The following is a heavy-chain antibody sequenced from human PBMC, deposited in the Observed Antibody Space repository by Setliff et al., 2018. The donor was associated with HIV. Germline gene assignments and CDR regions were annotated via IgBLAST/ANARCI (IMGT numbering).Heavy chain of an antibody. V-gene: IGHV4-38-2*01. CDR1: GYSISSGYY. Sequence: SSETLSLTCAVSGYSISSGYYWGWIRQPPGKGLEWIGSIYHSGSTYYNPSLKSRVTISVDTSKNQFSLKLSSVTAADTAVYYCARVGLTGWFDPWGQGTLVTVSS. CDR2: IYHSGST. CDR3: ARVGLTGWFDP. D-gene: IGHD1-26*01. J-gene: IGHJ5*02.